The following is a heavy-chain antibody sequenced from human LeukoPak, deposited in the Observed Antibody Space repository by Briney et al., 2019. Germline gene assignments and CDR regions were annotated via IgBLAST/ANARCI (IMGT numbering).Heavy chain of an antibody. J-gene: IGHJ4*02. V-gene: IGHV3-23*01. CDR2: ISASGGTT. D-gene: IGHD5-18*01. Sequence: GGSLRLSCAASGFTFSSHAMNWVRQAPGKGLEWVSGISASGGTTNFADSVKGRFTISRDNSKSTLYLQMNSLRVEDTAVYYCAKDLWARDTVTVTGGPFDYWGQGTLVTVSS. CDR1: GFTFSSHA. CDR3: AKDLWARDTVTVTGGPFDY.